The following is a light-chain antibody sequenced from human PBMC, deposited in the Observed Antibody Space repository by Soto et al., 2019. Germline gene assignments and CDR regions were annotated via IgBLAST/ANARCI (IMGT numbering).Light chain of an antibody. CDR3: QQYNKWPRT. Sequence: EIVMTQSPATLSVSQGERATLSCRASESVSSNLAWYQQKPGQAPRLLIYGASTRATGVPARFSGSGSGTEFTLTISSLQSEDFAVFYCQQYNKWPRTFGGGTKVELK. J-gene: IGKJ4*01. CDR1: ESVSSN. CDR2: GAS. V-gene: IGKV3-15*01.